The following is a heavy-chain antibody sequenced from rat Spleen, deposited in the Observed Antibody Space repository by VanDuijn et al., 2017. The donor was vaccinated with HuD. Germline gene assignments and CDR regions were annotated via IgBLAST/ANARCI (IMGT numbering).Heavy chain of an antibody. CDR3: ARQGTMGVEGFAY. CDR1: GFTFNKYW. CDR2: ISPSGGST. V-gene: IGHV5-19*01. J-gene: IGHJ3*01. D-gene: IGHD1-7*01. Sequence: EVQLVESGGGLVQPGKSLKLSCVASGFTFNKYWMTWIRQAQTKGLEWVASISPSGGSTYYRDSVKGRFTIARDNAKSTLYLQMDSLRSEDTATYYCARQGTMGVEGFAYWGQGTLVTVSS.